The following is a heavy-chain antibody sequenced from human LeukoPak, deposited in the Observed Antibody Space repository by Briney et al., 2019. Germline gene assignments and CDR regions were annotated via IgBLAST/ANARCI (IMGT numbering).Heavy chain of an antibody. J-gene: IGHJ5*02. CDR2: ISSSSSYI. D-gene: IGHD2-2*01. CDR3: ARDRGQLEIDP. Sequence: GGSLRLSCAASGFTFSSYWMHWVRQAPGKGLEWVSSISSSSSYIYYADSVKGRFTISRDNAKNSLYLQMNSLRAEDTAVYYCARDRGQLEIDPWGQGTLVTVPS. V-gene: IGHV3-21*01. CDR1: GFTFSSYW.